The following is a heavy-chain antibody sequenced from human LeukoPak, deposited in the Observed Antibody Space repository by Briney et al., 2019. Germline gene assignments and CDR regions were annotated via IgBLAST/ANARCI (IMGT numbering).Heavy chain of an antibody. CDR1: GFSLSTSEVG. CDR3: ARLVDYYDSGGYYADY. D-gene: IGHD3-22*01. CDR2: IYWNDDK. J-gene: IGHJ4*02. V-gene: IGHV2-5*01. Sequence: SGPTLVNPTQTLTLTCTFSGFSLSTSEVGVGWIRQPPGKALGWLALIYWNDDKRYSPSLESRLTITKDTSENQVVLTMTSMDPVDTATYYCARLVDYYDSGGYYADYWGQGTLVTVSS.